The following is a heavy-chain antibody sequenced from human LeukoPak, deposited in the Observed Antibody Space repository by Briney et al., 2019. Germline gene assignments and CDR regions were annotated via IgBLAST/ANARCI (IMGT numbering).Heavy chain of an antibody. CDR1: GDSVSSNSAG. Sequence: SQTLSLTCAISGDSVSSNSAGWNWIRQSPSRGLEWLGRTYYRSKWYIDYAVSVKGRITINPDTSKNQFSLQLNSVTPEDTAAYYCATSPHKYTSSWTEGVDSWGQGTLVTVSS. CDR2: TYYRSKWYI. J-gene: IGHJ4*02. V-gene: IGHV6-1*01. CDR3: ATSPHKYTSSWTEGVDS. D-gene: IGHD6-13*01.